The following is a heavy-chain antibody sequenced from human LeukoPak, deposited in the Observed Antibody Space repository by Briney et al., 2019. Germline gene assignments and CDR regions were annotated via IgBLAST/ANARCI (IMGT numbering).Heavy chain of an antibody. CDR1: GGSFSGYY. CDR3: ARGRYDDVWGSYRHSSFDY. V-gene: IGHV4-34*01. Sequence: SETLCLTCAVYGGSFSGYYWSWIRQPPGKGLEWIGEIKHSGSTNYNPSLKSRVTISVDTSKNQFSLKLSSVTAADTAVYYCARGRYDDVWGSYRHSSFDYWGQGTLVTVSS. CDR2: IKHSGST. J-gene: IGHJ4*02. D-gene: IGHD3-16*02.